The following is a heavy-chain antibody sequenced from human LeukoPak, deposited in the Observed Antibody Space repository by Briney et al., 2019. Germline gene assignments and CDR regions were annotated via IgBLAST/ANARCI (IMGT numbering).Heavy chain of an antibody. J-gene: IGHJ4*02. CDR1: GFTLSSYW. CDR2: IKQDGSEK. CDR3: ARTSHFNLVVVAEDY. Sequence: PGGSLRLSCAASGFTLSSYWMSWVRQAPGKGLEWVANIKQDGSEKYYVDSVKGRFTISRDNAKNSLYLQMNSLRAEDTAVYYCARTSHFNLVVVAEDYWGQGTLVTVSS. D-gene: IGHD2-15*01. V-gene: IGHV3-7*01.